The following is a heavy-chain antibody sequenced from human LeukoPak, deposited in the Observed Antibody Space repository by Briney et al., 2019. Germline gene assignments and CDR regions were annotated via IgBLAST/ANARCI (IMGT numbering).Heavy chain of an antibody. D-gene: IGHD2-15*01. Sequence: GGSLRLSCAASGFTFSSYWMSWVRQAPGKGLEWVANIKQDGSEKYYVDSVKGRFTISRDNAKNSLYLQMNSLRAEDTAVYYCARSEGRYQLLWAYCSGGSCYSYYFDYWGQGTLVTVSS. V-gene: IGHV3-7*01. CDR3: ARSEGRYQLLWAYCSGGSCYSYYFDY. CDR1: GFTFSSYW. J-gene: IGHJ4*02. CDR2: IKQDGSEK.